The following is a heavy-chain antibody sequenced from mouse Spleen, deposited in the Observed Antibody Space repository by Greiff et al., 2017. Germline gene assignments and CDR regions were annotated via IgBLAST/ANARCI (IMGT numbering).Heavy chain of an antibody. D-gene: IGHD6-1*01. CDR1: GNTFTSYW. V-gene: IGHV1-53*01. Sequence: QVHVKQPGTELVKPGTSVKLSCKASGNTFTSYWMHWVKQRPGQGLEWIGNINPNNGYSNYNEKFKAKATLTVDESSSTAYMQFSSLTSEDSAVYYCTTSGFAYWGQGTPVTVSA. J-gene: IGHJ3*01. CDR2: INPNNGYS. CDR3: TTSGFAY.